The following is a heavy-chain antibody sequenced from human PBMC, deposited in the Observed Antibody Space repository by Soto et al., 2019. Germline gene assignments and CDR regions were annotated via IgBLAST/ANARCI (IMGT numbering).Heavy chain of an antibody. D-gene: IGHD2-15*01. V-gene: IGHV3-30*18. CDR3: AKDRLGYCSGGSCSPADY. CDR1: GFTFSSYG. CDR2: ISYDGSNK. J-gene: IGHJ4*02. Sequence: GGSLRLSCAASGFTFSSYGMHWVRQAPGKGLEWVAVISYDGSNKYYADSVKGRFTISRDNSKNTLYLQMNSLRAEDTAVYYCAKDRLGYCSGGSCSPADYWGQGTLVTVSS.